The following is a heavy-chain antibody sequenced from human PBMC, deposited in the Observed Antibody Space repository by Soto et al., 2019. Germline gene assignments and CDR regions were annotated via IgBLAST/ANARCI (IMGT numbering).Heavy chain of an antibody. J-gene: IGHJ4*02. Sequence: SETLSLTCAVSGYSITSGYYWGWIRQPPGKGLEWIANFFHIGSTYYTPSLKSRFTITVDTSKNHLSLKLSFVTAADTAVYYCARYSSSYFDYWGQGTLVTVSS. D-gene: IGHD6-6*01. CDR2: FFHIGST. CDR3: ARYSSSYFDY. CDR1: GYSITSGYY. V-gene: IGHV4-38-2*01.